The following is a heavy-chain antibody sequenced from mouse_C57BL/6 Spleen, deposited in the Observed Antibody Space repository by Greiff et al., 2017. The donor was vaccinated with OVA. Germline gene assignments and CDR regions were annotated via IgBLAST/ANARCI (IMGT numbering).Heavy chain of an antibody. CDR1: GFTFSDYG. V-gene: IGHV5-17*01. CDR3: ARGREDAMDY. J-gene: IGHJ4*01. CDR2: ISSGSSTI. Sequence: EVKVEESGGGLVKPGGSLKLSCAASGFTFSDYGMHWVRQAPEKGLEWVAYISSGSSTIYYADTVKGRFTISRDNAKNTLFLQMTSLRSEDTAVYYCARGREDAMDYWGQGTSVTVSS.